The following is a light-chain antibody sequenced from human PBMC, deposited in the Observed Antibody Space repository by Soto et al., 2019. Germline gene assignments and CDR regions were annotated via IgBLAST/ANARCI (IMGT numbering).Light chain of an antibody. Sequence: QSVLIQPASGSRSPGQSIAISCTGTGSDAGGYNDVSLYEQHPGKAPKLMIYEVSDRPSGVSNRFSGSKSGNTASLTISGLQAEDEADYYCSSYTSSSIDDVFGTGTKVTVL. V-gene: IGLV2-14*01. CDR2: EVS. CDR3: SSYTSSSIDDV. CDR1: GSDAGGYND. J-gene: IGLJ1*01.